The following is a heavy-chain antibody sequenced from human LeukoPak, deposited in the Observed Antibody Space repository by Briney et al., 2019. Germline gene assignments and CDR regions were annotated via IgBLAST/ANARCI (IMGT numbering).Heavy chain of an antibody. D-gene: IGHD6-13*01. Sequence: HGESLKISCKGSGYSFTSYWIGWVRQMPGKGLEWMGIIYPGDSDTRYSPSFQGQVTISADKSISTAYLQWSSLKASDTAMYYCARGRGKLGIAAAGYFDYWGQGTLVTVSS. CDR1: GYSFTSYW. CDR2: IYPGDSDT. V-gene: IGHV5-51*01. CDR3: ARGRGKLGIAAAGYFDY. J-gene: IGHJ4*02.